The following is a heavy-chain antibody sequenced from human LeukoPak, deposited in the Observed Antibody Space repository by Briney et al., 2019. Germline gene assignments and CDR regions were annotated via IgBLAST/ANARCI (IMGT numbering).Heavy chain of an antibody. CDR1: GFTLRNYA. V-gene: IGHV3-23*01. CDR2: IGAGDKYT. D-gene: IGHD5-18*01. J-gene: IGHJ4*02. Sequence: GGSLRLSCAASGFTLRNYAMSWVRQAPGKGLEWVSSIGAGDKYTYHIVSVKGRFTITRDNSKNTLYLQMNGLKVEDTAVYYCTTMEWAHWGQGSLVTVSS. CDR3: TTMEWAH.